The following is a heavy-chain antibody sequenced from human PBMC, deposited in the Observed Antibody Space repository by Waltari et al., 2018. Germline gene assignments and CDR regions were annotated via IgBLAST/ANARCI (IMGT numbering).Heavy chain of an antibody. V-gene: IGHV1-69*05. CDR2: IIPIFGTA. D-gene: IGHD3-22*01. CDR1: GGTFNSYA. J-gene: IGHJ5*02. CDR3: ARDLSSGYSGWFDP. Sequence: QVQLVQSGAEVKKPGSSVKVSCKASGGTFNSYAISWVRQAPGQGLEWMGGIIPIFGTANYAQKFQGRVTITTDESTSTAYMELSSLRSEDTAVYYCARDLSSGYSGWFDPWGQGTLVTVSS.